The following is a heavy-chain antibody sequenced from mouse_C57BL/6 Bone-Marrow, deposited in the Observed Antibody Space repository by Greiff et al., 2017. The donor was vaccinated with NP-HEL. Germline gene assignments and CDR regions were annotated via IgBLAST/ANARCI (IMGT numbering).Heavy chain of an antibody. CDR3: TRYYYGSSYDY. D-gene: IGHD1-1*01. V-gene: IGHV1-15*01. Sequence: QVQLQQSGAELVRPGASVTLSCKASGYTFTDYEMHWVKQTPVHGLEWIGAIDPETGGTAYNQKFKGKAILTADKSSSTAYMELRSLTSEDSAVYYCTRYYYGSSYDYWGQGTPLTVSS. CDR1: GYTFTDYE. CDR2: IDPETGGT. J-gene: IGHJ2*01.